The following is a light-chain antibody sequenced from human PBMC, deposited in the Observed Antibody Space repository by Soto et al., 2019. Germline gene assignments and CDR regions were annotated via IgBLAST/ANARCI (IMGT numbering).Light chain of an antibody. V-gene: IGLV2-14*01. CDR2: EVS. CDR3: TSFTTTNIWV. CDR1: SSDIGNYNY. Sequence: QSALTQPASVSGSPGQSITISCTGTSSDIGNYNYVSWYQQHPGKAPKLVICEVSNRPSGVSSRFSGSKSGNTASLTISGLRAEDEADYYCTSFTTTNIWVFGGGTKLTVL. J-gene: IGLJ3*02.